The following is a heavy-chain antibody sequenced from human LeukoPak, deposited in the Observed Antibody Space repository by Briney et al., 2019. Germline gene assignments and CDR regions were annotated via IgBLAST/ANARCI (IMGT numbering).Heavy chain of an antibody. Sequence: SETLSLTCAVYGGSFSGYYWSWIRQPPGKGLEWIGEISHGGSTNYNPSLKSRVTISVDTSKNQFSLKLSSVTAADTAVYYCARARGRRYTVVPPYDYWGQGTLVTVSS. J-gene: IGHJ4*02. CDR1: GGSFSGYY. CDR2: ISHGGST. D-gene: IGHD4-23*01. V-gene: IGHV4-34*01. CDR3: ARARGRRYTVVPPYDY.